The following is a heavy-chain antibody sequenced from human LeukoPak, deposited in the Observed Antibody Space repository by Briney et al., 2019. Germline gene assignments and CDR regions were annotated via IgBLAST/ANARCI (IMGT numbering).Heavy chain of an antibody. CDR2: INQNGGEN. Sequence: GGSVRLSCAVSGITFSDYWMTWVRQAPGKGLEWVANINQNGGENYYVDSVKGRFTISRDNTKNSVYLQMNSLRAEDTAAYYCATGRSCTTCYLPDYWGQGTLVTVSS. CDR1: GITFSDYW. J-gene: IGHJ4*02. V-gene: IGHV3-7*01. D-gene: IGHD2-2*01. CDR3: ATGRSCTTCYLPDY.